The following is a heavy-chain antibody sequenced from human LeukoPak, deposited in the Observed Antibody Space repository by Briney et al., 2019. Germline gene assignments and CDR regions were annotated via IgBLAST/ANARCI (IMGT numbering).Heavy chain of an antibody. D-gene: IGHD3-10*01. J-gene: IGHJ6*03. CDR1: GFTFSSYG. V-gene: IGHV3-30*18. CDR3: AKGAMVRGVIQGYYYYMDV. Sequence: AGGSLRLSCAASGFTFSSYGMSWVRQAPGKGLEWVAVISYDGSNKYYADSVKGRFTISRDNSKNTLYLQMNSLRAEDTAVYYCAKGAMVRGVIQGYYYYMDVWGKGTTVTVSS. CDR2: ISYDGSNK.